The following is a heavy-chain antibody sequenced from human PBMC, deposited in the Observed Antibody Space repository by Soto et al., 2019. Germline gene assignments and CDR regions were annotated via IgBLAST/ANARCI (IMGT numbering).Heavy chain of an antibody. D-gene: IGHD5-12*01. CDR2: IIPIVGTV. Sequence: QVQLVQSGAKVKKPGSSVKVSCKASGGTFSNYPISWVRQAPGQGLEWMGGIIPIVGTVNYAQKFQGRVTITAADSRSTAYMGVSSPRSEVTAVYYCASGNIRWLKLWYFDLWGRGTLVTVSS. V-gene: IGHV1-69*12. CDR3: ASGNIRWLKLWYFDL. CDR1: GGTFSNYP. J-gene: IGHJ2*01.